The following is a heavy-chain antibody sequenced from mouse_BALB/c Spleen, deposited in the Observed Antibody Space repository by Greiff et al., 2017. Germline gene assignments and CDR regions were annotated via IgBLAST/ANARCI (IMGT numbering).Heavy chain of an antibody. V-gene: IGHV14-3*02. CDR2: IDPANGNT. CDR1: GFNIKDTY. J-gene: IGHJ4*01. CDR3: ARAARANYYAMDY. Sequence: EVQLHQSGAELVKPGASVKLSCTASGFNIKDTYMHWVKQRPEQGLEWIGRIDPANGNTKYDPKFQGKATITADTSSNTAYLQLSSLTSEDTAVYYCARAARANYYAMDYWGQGTSVTVSS. D-gene: IGHD3-1*01.